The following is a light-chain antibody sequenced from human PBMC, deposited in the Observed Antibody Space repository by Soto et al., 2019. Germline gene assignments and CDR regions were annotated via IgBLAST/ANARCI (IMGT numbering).Light chain of an antibody. J-gene: IGKJ5*01. Sequence: DIQMTQSPSTLSASVGDRVTITCRASQRISSLLAWYQQKPGRAPTLLLYKASTLESGVPSRFIGSRSGTEFPLTLSSLQPYDSATYYRQQYNSYPLTVSQGTRLEIK. CDR3: QQYNSYPLT. CDR1: QRISSL. V-gene: IGKV1-5*03. CDR2: KAS.